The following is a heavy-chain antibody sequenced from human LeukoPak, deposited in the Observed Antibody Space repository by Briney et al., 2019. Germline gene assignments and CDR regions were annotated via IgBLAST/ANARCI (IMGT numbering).Heavy chain of an antibody. CDR1: GGSISSSSYY. CDR2: IYYSGST. J-gene: IGHJ4*02. D-gene: IGHD6-19*01. Sequence: SETLSLTCTVSGGSISSSSYYWGWIRQPPGKGLEWIGNIYYSGSTNYNPSLKTRVTMSVDTSKNQVSLKLSSVTAADTAMYYCARAAEYSSGWYLFDYWGQGILVTVSA. CDR3: ARAAEYSSGWYLFDY. V-gene: IGHV4-39*07.